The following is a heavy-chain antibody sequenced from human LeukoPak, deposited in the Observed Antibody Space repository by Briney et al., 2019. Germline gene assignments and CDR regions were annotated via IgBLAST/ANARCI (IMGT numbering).Heavy chain of an antibody. J-gene: IGHJ4*02. D-gene: IGHD3-10*02. CDR3: ARDDAGSYYVIDY. CDR1: GFTVSSNY. Sequence: GSLRLSCAASGFTVSSNYMSWVRQAPGKGLEWVSVIYSGGSTYYADSVKGRFTISRDNSKNTLDLLMNGLRGEETAVYYCARDDAGSYYVIDYWGQGTLVTVSS. V-gene: IGHV3-66*01. CDR2: IYSGGST.